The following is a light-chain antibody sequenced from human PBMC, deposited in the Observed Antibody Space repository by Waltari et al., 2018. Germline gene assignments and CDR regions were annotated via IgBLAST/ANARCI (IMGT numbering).Light chain of an antibody. V-gene: IGKV2-30*02. CDR1: QSLVHRDGNTP. J-gene: IGKJ2*01. CDR2: KVS. CDR3: MQGTHWPLYT. Sequence: DVVMTQSPLTLPVTLGTPASIPCRSSQSLVHRDGNTPLNWFQQRPGQSPRRLIYKVSNRDSGVPDRFSGSGSGTDFTLKISRVEAEDVGVYYCMQGTHWPLYTFGQGTKLEIK.